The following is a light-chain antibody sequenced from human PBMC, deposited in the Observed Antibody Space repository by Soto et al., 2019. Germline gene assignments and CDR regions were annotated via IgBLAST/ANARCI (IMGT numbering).Light chain of an antibody. J-gene: IGLJ1*01. CDR1: SSDVGGYNF. Sequence: SVLAQPPAASGSPGQSVTISCTGTSSDVGGYNFVSWYQQHPGKAPKLMIYEVDKRPSGVPDRFSGSKSGNTASLTVSVLQAEDEADYYCISYAVTTSFVFGTGIKVTVL. CDR3: ISYAVTTSFV. CDR2: EVD. V-gene: IGLV2-8*01.